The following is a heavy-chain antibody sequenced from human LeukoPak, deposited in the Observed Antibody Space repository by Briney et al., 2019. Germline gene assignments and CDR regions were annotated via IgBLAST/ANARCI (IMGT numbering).Heavy chain of an antibody. Sequence: ASVKVSCKASGYTFTGYYMHWVRQAPGQGLEWMGWINPNSGGTNYAQKFQGRVTMTRDTSISTAYMELSRLRSDDTAVYFCASDHCVSSGCYEDYYYGMDVWGRGTTVTVSS. D-gene: IGHD6-25*01. J-gene: IGHJ6*02. CDR3: ASDHCVSSGCYEDYYYGMDV. V-gene: IGHV1-2*02. CDR2: INPNSGGT. CDR1: GYTFTGYY.